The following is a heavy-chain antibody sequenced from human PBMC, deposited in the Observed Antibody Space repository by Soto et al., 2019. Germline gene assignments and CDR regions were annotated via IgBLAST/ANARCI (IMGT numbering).Heavy chain of an antibody. CDR1: GGSVSSGSYY. CDR3: ARDLLGYGMDV. CDR2: IYYSGST. V-gene: IGHV4-61*01. D-gene: IGHD2-15*01. Sequence: QVQLQESGPGLVKPSETLSLTCTVSGGSVSSGSYYWSWIRQPPGKGLEWIGYIYYSGSTNYNPSLKSRVTISVDTSKNQFSLKLSSVTAADTAVYYCARDLLGYGMDVWGQGTTVTVSS. J-gene: IGHJ6*02.